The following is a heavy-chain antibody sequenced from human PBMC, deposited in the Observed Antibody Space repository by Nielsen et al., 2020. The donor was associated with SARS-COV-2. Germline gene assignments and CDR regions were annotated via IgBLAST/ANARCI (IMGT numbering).Heavy chain of an antibody. V-gene: IGHV1-46*01. D-gene: IGHD5-18*01. CDR2: INPSGGST. CDR3: ARDQIYSYGYEIKYYFDY. Sequence: ASVKVSCKASEYTFTSYYMHWVRQAPGQGLEWMGIINPSGGSTSYAQKFQGRVTMTRDTSTSTVYMELSSLRSEDTAVYYCARDQIYSYGYEIKYYFDYWGQGTLVTVSS. J-gene: IGHJ4*02. CDR1: EYTFTSYY.